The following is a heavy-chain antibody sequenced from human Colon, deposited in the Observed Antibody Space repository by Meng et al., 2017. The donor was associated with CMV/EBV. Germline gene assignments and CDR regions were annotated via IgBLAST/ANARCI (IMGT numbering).Heavy chain of an antibody. CDR2: ISAYNGNT. CDR1: GYTFTTYG. Sequence: ASVKVSCKTSGYTFTTYGIDWVRQAPGQGLEWMGWISAYNGNTKYAQKLQGRVTLTTDTSTGTAYMELRSLRSGDTAVYYCAIVDHSNPIDYWGQGTLVTVSS. J-gene: IGHJ4*02. V-gene: IGHV1-18*01. D-gene: IGHD4-11*01. CDR3: AIVDHSNPIDY.